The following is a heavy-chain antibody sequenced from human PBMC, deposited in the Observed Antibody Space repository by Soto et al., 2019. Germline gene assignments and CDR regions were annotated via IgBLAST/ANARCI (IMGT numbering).Heavy chain of an antibody. D-gene: IGHD3-22*01. V-gene: IGHV4-59*01. CDR3: ARDGGYDSTGLVVDI. J-gene: IGHJ3*02. CDR2: IYYSGST. Sequence: QVQLQESGPGLVKPSETLSLTCTVSGGSISSYYWSWIRQPPGKGLEWIGYIYYSGSTNYNPSLKSRVTISVDTSKNQFSLKLSSVTAADTAVYYCARDGGYDSTGLVVDIWGQGTMVTVSS. CDR1: GGSISSYY.